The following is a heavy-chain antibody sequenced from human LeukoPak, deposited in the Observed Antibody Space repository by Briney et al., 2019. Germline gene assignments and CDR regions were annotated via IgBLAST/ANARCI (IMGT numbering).Heavy chain of an antibody. V-gene: IGHV1-2*02. CDR2: INPNSGGT. CDR3: ARDEYGDYAQEDY. D-gene: IGHD4-17*01. J-gene: IGHJ4*02. CDR1: GYTFTGYY. Sequence: ASVKVSCKASGYTFTGYYMHWVRQAPGQGLKWMGWINPNSGGTNYAQKFQGRVTMTRDTSISTAYMELSRLRSDDTAVYYCARDEYGDYAQEDYWGQGTLVTVSS.